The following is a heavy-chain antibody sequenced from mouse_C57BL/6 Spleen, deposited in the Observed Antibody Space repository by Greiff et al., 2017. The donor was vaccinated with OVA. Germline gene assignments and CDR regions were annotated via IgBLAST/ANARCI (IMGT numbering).Heavy chain of an antibody. D-gene: IGHD2-1*01. CDR2: IHPNSGST. Sequence: QVQLQQPGAELVKPGASVKLSCKASGYTFTSYWMHWVKQRPGQGLEWIGMIHPNSGSTNYNEKFKSKATLTVDKSYSTAYMQLSSLTSEDSAVYYCARSLLGKNYAMDYWGQGTSVTVSS. CDR1: GYTFTSYW. CDR3: ARSLLGKNYAMDY. V-gene: IGHV1-64*01. J-gene: IGHJ4*01.